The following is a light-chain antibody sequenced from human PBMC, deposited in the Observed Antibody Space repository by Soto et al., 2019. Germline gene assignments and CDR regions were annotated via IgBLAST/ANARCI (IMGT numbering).Light chain of an antibody. Sequence: EIVMTQSPATLSVSPGERATLSCRASQSLGSSLVWYQQKPGQAPRLLIYGASTRATGIPARFSGSGSGTEFTLTISSLQSEDFAVYFCQQYKNWPPITFGQGTRLEIK. CDR3: QQYKNWPPIT. J-gene: IGKJ5*01. CDR1: QSLGSS. V-gene: IGKV3-15*01. CDR2: GAS.